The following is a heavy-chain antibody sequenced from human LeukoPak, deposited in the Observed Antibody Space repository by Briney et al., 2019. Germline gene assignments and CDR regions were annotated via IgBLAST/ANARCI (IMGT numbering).Heavy chain of an antibody. CDR3: ATIEAVRFHY. J-gene: IGHJ4*02. V-gene: IGHV3-7*01. CDR2: IKQDGTEK. Sequence: GGSLRLSCAASGFTFSSHWMAWVRQAPGKGLEWVANIKQDGTEKYYMDSVKGRFTISRDNAKNSLYLQMNSLRPEDTAVYYCATIEAVRFHYWGQGTLVTVSS. CDR1: GFTFSSHW. D-gene: IGHD6-19*01.